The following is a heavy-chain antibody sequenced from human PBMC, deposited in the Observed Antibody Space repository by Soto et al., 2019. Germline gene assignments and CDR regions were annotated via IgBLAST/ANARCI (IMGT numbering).Heavy chain of an antibody. CDR3: ARDMRKRYCISTSCPWEGAFDI. CDR1: GGSISSGGYY. CDR2: IYYSGST. Sequence: SETLSITCTVSGGSISSGGYYWSWIRQHPGKGLEWIGYIYYSGSTYYNPSLKSRVTISVDTSKNQFSLKLSSVTAADTAVYYCARDMRKRYCISTSCPWEGAFDIWCQAPMVTVS. V-gene: IGHV4-31*03. D-gene: IGHD2-2*01. J-gene: IGHJ3*02.